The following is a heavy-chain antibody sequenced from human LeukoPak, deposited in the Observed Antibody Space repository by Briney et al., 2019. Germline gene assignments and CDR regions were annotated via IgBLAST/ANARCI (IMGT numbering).Heavy chain of an antibody. J-gene: IGHJ4*02. V-gene: IGHV4-39*07. Sequence: SETLSLTYTVSGGSISSSSYYWGWIRQPPGKGLEWIGSIYYSGSTYYNPSLKSRVTISVDTSKNQFSLKLSSVTVADTAVYYCARDGVGATRWGQGTLVTVSS. CDR2: IYYSGST. CDR3: ARDGVGATR. CDR1: GGSISSSSYY. D-gene: IGHD1-26*01.